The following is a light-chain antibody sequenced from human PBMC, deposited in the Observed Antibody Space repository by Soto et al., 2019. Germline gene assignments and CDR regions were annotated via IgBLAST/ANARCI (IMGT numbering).Light chain of an antibody. CDR3: QQSSTTPWT. CDR1: QSINKY. V-gene: IGKV1-39*01. Sequence: DIQMTPSPSSLSASVGDSVTITCRASQSINKYLNWYLQRPGKAPKLLIYAASSLRSGVPSRFSGRGSGTDFTLTINSLQPEDFATYYCQQSSTTPWTFGRGTKVDIK. CDR2: AAS. J-gene: IGKJ1*01.